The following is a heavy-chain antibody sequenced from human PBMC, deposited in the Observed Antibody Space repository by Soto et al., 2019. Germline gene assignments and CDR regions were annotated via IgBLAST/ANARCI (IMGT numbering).Heavy chain of an antibody. D-gene: IGHD6-19*01. CDR3: AKCTVDTFVTSGWCNWRDP. Sequence: EVQLLESGGGLVQPGGSLRLSCAASGFTFSSSAMSWVRQAPGKGLEWVSAIRGTNGNTHYAESVKGRLTISRDNSKNTLYLQMNFLRAEDTAVYYCAKCTVDTFVTSGWCNWRDPWGQGTLVIVSS. CDR1: GFTFSSSA. CDR2: IRGTNGNT. V-gene: IGHV3-23*01. J-gene: IGHJ5*02.